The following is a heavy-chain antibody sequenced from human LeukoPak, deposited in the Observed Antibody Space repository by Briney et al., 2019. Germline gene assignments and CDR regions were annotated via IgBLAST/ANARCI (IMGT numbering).Heavy chain of an antibody. J-gene: IGHJ4*02. Sequence: PSETLSLTCAVYGGSFNAYYWTWIRQPPGKGLEWIGEINHSGSTNYNPSLKSRVTISVDTSKNQFSPKLSSVTAADTAVYYCAKSGGYGLIDYWGQGTLVTVSS. CDR1: GGSFNAYY. CDR3: AKSGGYGLIDY. D-gene: IGHD1-26*01. V-gene: IGHV4-34*01. CDR2: INHSGST.